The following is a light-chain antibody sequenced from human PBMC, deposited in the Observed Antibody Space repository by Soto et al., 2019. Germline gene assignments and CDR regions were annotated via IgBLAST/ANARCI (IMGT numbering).Light chain of an antibody. CDR2: DDS. Sequence: SSELTQPPSVSVAPGQTARITCGGNNVGSKSVHWYQQQPGQAPVLVVYDDSDRPSRIPERFSGSNSGNTATLTISRVEAGDEADYYCHVWDSSSDHLYVFGTGTKVTVL. CDR1: NVGSKS. J-gene: IGLJ1*01. V-gene: IGLV3-21*02. CDR3: HVWDSSSDHLYV.